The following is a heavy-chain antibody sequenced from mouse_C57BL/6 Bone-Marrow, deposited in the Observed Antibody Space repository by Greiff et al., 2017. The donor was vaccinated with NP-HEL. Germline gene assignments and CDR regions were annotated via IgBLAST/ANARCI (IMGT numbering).Heavy chain of an antibody. D-gene: IGHD2-1*01. CDR2: ISSGGSYT. CDR1: GFTFSSYG. CDR3: ARQGDYGNYVPWFAY. Sequence: EVKLVESGGDLVKPGGSLKLSCAASGFTFSSYGMSWVRQTPDKRLEWVATISSGGSYTYYPDSVKGRVTISTDNAKNTLYLQMSSLKSEDTAMYYCARQGDYGNYVPWFAYWGQGTLVTVSA. J-gene: IGHJ3*01. V-gene: IGHV5-6*01.